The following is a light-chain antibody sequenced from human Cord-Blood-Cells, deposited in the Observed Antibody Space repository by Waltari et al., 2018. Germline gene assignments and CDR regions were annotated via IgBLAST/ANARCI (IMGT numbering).Light chain of an antibody. Sequence: QSALTQPASVSGSPGQSITISCTGTSSDVGSYNLVSWYQQHPGKAPKLMIYEVSKRPSGVSNLFSGSKSGNTASLTISGLQAEDEADYYCCSYAGSSTFGFGGGTKLTVL. V-gene: IGLV2-23*02. CDR3: CSYAGSSTFG. CDR2: EVS. J-gene: IGLJ2*01. CDR1: SSDVGSYNL.